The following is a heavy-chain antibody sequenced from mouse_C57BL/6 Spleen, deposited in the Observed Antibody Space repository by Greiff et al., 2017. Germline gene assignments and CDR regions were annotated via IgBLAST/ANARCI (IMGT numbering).Heavy chain of an antibody. CDR2: IYPGDGAT. D-gene: IGHD1-1*01. CDR3: ARYYGSSYSFDY. V-gene: IGHV1-80*01. J-gene: IGHJ2*01. Sequence: QVQLQQSGAELVKPGASVKISCKASGYAFSSYWMNWVKQRPGKGLEWIGQIYPGDGATNYTGKFKGKATLTADKSSSTAYMQLSSLTSEDSAVYFCARYYGSSYSFDYWGQRTTLTVSS. CDR1: GYAFSSYW.